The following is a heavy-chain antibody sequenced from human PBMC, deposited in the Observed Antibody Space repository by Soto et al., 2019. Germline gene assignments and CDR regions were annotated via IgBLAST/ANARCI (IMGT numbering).Heavy chain of an antibody. CDR2: IGTAGDT. V-gene: IGHV3-13*01. CDR1: GFTFSSYD. D-gene: IGHD3-16*01. J-gene: IGHJ4*02. Sequence: GGSLRLSCAASGFTFSSYDFHWVRQATGKGLEWVSGIGTAGDTYYAGSVKGRFIMSRENVKNSLYLQMNSLRAGDTDVYYCTRGADGFDYWGQGTLVTASS. CDR3: TRGADGFDY.